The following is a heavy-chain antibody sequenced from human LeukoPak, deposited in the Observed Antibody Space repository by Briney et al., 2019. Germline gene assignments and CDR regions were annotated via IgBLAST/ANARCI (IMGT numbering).Heavy chain of an antibody. J-gene: IGHJ4*02. CDR1: GFTFSSYE. Sequence: PGGSLRLSCAASGFTFSSYEMNWVRQAPGKGLEWVSYISSSGSTIYYADCVKGRFTISRDNAKNSLYLQMNSLRAEDTAVYYCARENDYGDYWGQGTLVTVSS. CDR3: ARENDYGDY. CDR2: ISSSGSTI. V-gene: IGHV3-48*03.